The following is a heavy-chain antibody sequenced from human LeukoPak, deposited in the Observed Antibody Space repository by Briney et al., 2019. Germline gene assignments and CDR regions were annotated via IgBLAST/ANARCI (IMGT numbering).Heavy chain of an antibody. CDR1: GFTFDDYA. Sequence: QTGGTLRLSCAASGFTFDDYAMHWVRHAPGKGLEWVSGISWASGSIGYADSVKGRFTISRDNSKNTLYLQMNSLRAEDTAVYYCARGYVWGSYRYYFDYWGQGTLVTVSS. D-gene: IGHD3-16*02. CDR3: ARGYVWGSYRYYFDY. CDR2: ISWASGSI. J-gene: IGHJ4*02. V-gene: IGHV3-9*01.